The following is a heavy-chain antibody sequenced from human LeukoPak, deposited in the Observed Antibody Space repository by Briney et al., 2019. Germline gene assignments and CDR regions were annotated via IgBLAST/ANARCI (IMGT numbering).Heavy chain of an antibody. J-gene: IGHJ4*02. CDR2: ISGSGGST. CDR1: GFTFSSYG. D-gene: IGHD4-23*01. V-gene: IGHV3-23*01. CDR3: AKDFGYGGNSRYYFDY. Sequence: PGGSLRLSCAASGFTFSSYGMSWVRQAPGKGLEWVSAISGSGGSTYYADSVKGRFTISRDNSKNTLYLQMNSLRAEDTAVYYCAKDFGYGGNSRYYFDYWGQGTLVTVSS.